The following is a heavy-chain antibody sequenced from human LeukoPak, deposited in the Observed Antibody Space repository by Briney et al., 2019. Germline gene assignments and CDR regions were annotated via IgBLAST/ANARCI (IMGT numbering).Heavy chain of an antibody. D-gene: IGHD3-3*01. CDR2: INHSGST. Sequence: SETLSLTCAVYGGSFSGYYWSWIRQPPGKGLEWIGEINHSGSTNYNPSLKRRVTISVDTSNNQFSLKLSSVTAADTAVYYCARGPLYYDFWSGQGRYYYYMDVWGKGTTVTVSS. CDR3: ARGPLYYDFWSGQGRYYYYMDV. V-gene: IGHV4-34*01. CDR1: GGSFSGYY. J-gene: IGHJ6*03.